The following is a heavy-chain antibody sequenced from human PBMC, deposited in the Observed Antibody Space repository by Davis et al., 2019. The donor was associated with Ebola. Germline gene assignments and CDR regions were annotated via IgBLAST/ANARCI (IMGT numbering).Heavy chain of an antibody. J-gene: IGHJ5*02. CDR1: GGTFSSYA. CDR3: ARDDWNQNWFDP. CDR2: IIPIFGTA. V-gene: IGHV1-69*06. D-gene: IGHD1-1*01. Sequence: AASVKVSCKASGGTFSSYAISWVRQAPGQGLEWMGGIIPIFGTANYAQKFQGRVTSTADKSTSTAYMELSSLRSEDTAVYYCARDDWNQNWFDPWGQGTLVTVSS.